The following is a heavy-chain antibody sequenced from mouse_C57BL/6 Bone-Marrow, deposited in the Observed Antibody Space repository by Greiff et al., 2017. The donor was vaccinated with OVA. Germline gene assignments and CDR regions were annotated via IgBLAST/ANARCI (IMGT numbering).Heavy chain of an antibody. V-gene: IGHV14-4*01. CDR3: TSTVVAHFDY. D-gene: IGHD1-1*01. CDR1: GFNIKDDY. CDR2: IDPENGDT. J-gene: IGHJ2*01. Sequence: VQLQQSGAELVRPGASVKLSCTASGFNIKDDYMHWVKQRPEQGLEWIGWIDPENGDTEYASKFQGKATITADTSSNTAYLQLSSLKSEETAVYYCTSTVVAHFDYWGQGTTLTVSS.